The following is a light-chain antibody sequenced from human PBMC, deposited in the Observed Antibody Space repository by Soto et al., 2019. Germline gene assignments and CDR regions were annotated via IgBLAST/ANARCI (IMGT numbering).Light chain of an antibody. J-gene: IGKJ2*01. CDR1: QSVSNS. V-gene: IGKV3-11*01. Sequence: EMVLTQSPATLSLSPGERVTLSCRASQSVSNSLVWYQQKAGQAPRLLLCGISYRATGVPARFSGSESGTDVTLSISSLEPEDFAIYYCQQGSDWPPTYTFGQGTKLEIK. CDR2: GIS. CDR3: QQGSDWPPTYT.